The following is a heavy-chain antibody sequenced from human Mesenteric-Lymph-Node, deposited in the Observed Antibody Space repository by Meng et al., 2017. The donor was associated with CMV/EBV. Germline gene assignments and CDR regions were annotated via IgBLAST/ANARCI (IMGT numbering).Heavy chain of an antibody. Sequence: SCKASGYTFTSYDINWFRQATGQGLEWMAVISYDGSNKYYADSVKGRFTISRDNSKNTLYLQMNSLRAEDTAVYYCARGNHCSSTSCHYYYGMDVWGQGTTVTVSS. D-gene: IGHD2-2*01. CDR2: ISYDGSNK. V-gene: IGHV3-30*16. CDR1: GYTFTSYD. J-gene: IGHJ6*02. CDR3: ARGNHCSSTSCHYYYGMDV.